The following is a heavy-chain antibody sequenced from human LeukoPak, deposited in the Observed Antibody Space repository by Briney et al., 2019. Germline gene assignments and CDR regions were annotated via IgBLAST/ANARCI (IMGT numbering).Heavy chain of an antibody. CDR1: GGSISGSY. Sequence: SETLSLTCTVSGGSISGSYWSWIRQPPGKGLEWIAYMYHSGSTNYNPSHKSRVTISIDTSKNQFSLKLSSLTAADTAIYYCARGIESYGDYGYWGQGILVTVSS. D-gene: IGHD4-17*01. V-gene: IGHV4-59*01. CDR2: MYHSGST. CDR3: ARGIESYGDYGY. J-gene: IGHJ4*02.